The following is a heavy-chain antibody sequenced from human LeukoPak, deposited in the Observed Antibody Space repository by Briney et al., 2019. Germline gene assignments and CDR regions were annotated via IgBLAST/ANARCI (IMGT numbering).Heavy chain of an antibody. CDR1: GGSISSHY. V-gene: IGHV4-59*11. Sequence: SETLSLTCTVSGGSISSHYWSWIRQPPGKGLEWIGYIYYSGSTNYNPSLKSRVTISVDTSKNQFSLKLSSVTAADTAVYYCARVVSGGQYYDFWSDYFDYYYYMDGWGKGTTVTVSS. CDR2: IYYSGST. J-gene: IGHJ6*03. D-gene: IGHD3-3*01. CDR3: ARVVSGGQYYDFWSDYFDYYYYMDG.